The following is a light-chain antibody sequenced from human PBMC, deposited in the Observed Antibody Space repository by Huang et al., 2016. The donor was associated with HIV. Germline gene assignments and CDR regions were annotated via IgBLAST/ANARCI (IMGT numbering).Light chain of an antibody. J-gene: IGKJ3*01. CDR1: QSVSSN. CDR3: QQNNNWPPLFT. V-gene: IGKV3-15*01. CDR2: CAS. Sequence: EIVMTQSPATLSVSPGERATLACRASQSVSSNLAWYQQKPGQAPRLLIYCASTRATGIPARVSGSGSGTEFTLTISSLQSEDFAVYYCQQNNNWPPLFTFGPGTKVDIK.